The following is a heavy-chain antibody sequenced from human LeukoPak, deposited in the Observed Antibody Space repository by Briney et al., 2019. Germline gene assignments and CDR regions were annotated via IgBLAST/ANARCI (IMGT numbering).Heavy chain of an antibody. D-gene: IGHD6-13*01. CDR2: INHSGST. V-gene: IGHV4-34*01. Sequence: SRTLSLTCAVYGGSFSGYYWSWIRQPPGKGLEWIGEINHSGSTNYTPSLKSRVTISVDTSKNQFSLKLSSVTAADTAVYYCASGRGIAAAGKVSGWFDPWGQGTLVTVSS. J-gene: IGHJ5*02. CDR3: ASGRGIAAAGKVSGWFDP. CDR1: GGSFSGYY.